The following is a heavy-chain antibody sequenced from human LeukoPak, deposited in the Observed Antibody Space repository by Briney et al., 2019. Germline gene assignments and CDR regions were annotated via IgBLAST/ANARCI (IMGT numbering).Heavy chain of an antibody. Sequence: PSETLSLTCAVYGGSFSGYYWSWIRHPPGKGLEWIGEINHSGSTNYNPSLKSRVTISVDTSKNQFSLKLSSVTAADTAVYYCARGRSLFAPWGQGTLVTVSS. CDR3: ARGRSLFAP. V-gene: IGHV4-34*01. CDR2: INHSGST. J-gene: IGHJ5*02. CDR1: GGSFSGYY.